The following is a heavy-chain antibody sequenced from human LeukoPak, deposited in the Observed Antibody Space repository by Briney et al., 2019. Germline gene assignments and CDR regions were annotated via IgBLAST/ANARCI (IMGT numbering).Heavy chain of an antibody. J-gene: IGHJ4*02. V-gene: IGHV3-33*06. CDR3: AKAASYDFWSGYYYVDY. CDR2: IWYDGSNK. CDR1: AFTFSSYG. D-gene: IGHD3-3*01. Sequence: GRSLRLSCAASAFTFSSYGMHWVRQAPGKGLEWVAVIWYDGSNKYYADSVKGRFTISRDNSKNTLYLQMNSLRAEDTAVYYCAKAASYDFWSGYYYVDYWGQGTLVTVSS.